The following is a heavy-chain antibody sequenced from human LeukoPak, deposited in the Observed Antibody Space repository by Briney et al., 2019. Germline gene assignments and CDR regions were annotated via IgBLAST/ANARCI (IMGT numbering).Heavy chain of an antibody. Sequence: SVKVSCKASGGTFSSYAISWVRQAPGQGLEWMGGIIPIFGTANYAQKFQGRVTITANKSTSTAYMELSSLRSEDTAVYYCARDNDSRDPPHFDYWGQGTLVTVSS. CDR3: ARDNDSRDPPHFDY. D-gene: IGHD3-16*01. CDR2: IIPIFGTA. CDR1: GGTFSSYA. V-gene: IGHV1-69*06. J-gene: IGHJ4*02.